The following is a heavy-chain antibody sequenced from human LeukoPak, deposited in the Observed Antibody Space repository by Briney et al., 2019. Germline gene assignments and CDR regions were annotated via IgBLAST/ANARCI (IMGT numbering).Heavy chain of an antibody. CDR1: GXTVSSNY. Sequence: PGGSLRLSCAASGXTVSSNYVSWVRQAPEKGLEWVSVIYSGGGTKYADSVKGIFTISRDSSKNTLYLQMNTLRPEDTAVYYCAKDDVYCGGGRCPLNYWGQGTLVTVSS. J-gene: IGHJ4*02. V-gene: IGHV3-66*01. CDR2: IYSGGGT. CDR3: AKDDVYCGGGRCPLNY. D-gene: IGHD2-15*01.